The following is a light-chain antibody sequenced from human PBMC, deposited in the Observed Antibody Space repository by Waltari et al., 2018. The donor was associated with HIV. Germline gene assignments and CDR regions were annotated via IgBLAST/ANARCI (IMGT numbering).Light chain of an antibody. Sequence: DIVMTQSPLSLPVTPGESASISCRSRQTLLYSDGYKYLDWYQQKPGQSPRLLIYKTSNRASGVSDRFSGSASGTYFTLRISRVEAEDVGVYYCMQALQAHSFGQGTKLEIK. V-gene: IGKV2-28*01. CDR2: KTS. J-gene: IGKJ2*01. CDR1: QTLLYSDGYKY. CDR3: MQALQAHS.